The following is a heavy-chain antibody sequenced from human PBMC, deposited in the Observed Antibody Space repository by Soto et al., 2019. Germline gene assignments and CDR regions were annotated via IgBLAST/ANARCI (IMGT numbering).Heavy chain of an antibody. V-gene: IGHV3-74*01. CDR1: GFTFSSYW. CDR3: VGTSLAVEAATREDY. D-gene: IGHD2-15*01. Sequence: EVQLVESGGGLVQPGGSLRLSCAASGFTFSSYWMHCVRQAPGKGLVWVSRINSDGRSTSYAESVKGRFTISRDNAKNTVYLQMNILRSEDTAVYYCVGTSLAVEAATREDYWGHGTLVTISS. J-gene: IGHJ4*01. CDR2: INSDGRST.